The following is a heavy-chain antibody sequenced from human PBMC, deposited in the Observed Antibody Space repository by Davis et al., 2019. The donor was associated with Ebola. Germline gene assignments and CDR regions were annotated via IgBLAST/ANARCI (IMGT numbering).Heavy chain of an antibody. J-gene: IGHJ4*02. Sequence: GESLKIPCAAPEFTFSSYGMPWVRQAPGKGLEWVSSISAGGTAPYYADSVKGRFTISRDNSKNRQSLQMDSLRADDTAVYYCAKSFLITGSHMSEFRGVDYWGQGTVVTVSS. D-gene: IGHD2-8*02. CDR3: AKSFLITGSHMSEFRGVDY. V-gene: IGHV3-23*01. CDR2: ISAGGTAP. CDR1: EFTFSSYG.